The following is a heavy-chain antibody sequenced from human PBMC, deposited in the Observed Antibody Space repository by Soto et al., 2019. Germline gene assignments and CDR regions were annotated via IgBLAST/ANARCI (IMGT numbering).Heavy chain of an antibody. CDR2: IYYSGST. J-gene: IGHJ4*02. CDR1: GGSISSSSYY. CDR3: ARRAHLRLTGPFGDYLDY. V-gene: IGHV4-39*01. D-gene: IGHD3-10*01. Sequence: SETLSLTCTVSGGSISSSSYYWGWIRQPPGKGLEWIGSIYYSGSTYYNPSLKSRVTISVDTSKNQFSLKLSSVTAADTAVYYCARRAHLRLTGPFGDYLDYWGQGTLVTVSS.